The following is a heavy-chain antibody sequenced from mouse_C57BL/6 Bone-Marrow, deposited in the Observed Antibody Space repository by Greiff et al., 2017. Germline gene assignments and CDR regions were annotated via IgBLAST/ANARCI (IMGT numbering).Heavy chain of an antibody. V-gene: IGHV1-42*01. CDR3: ARFWDYFGY. Sequence: EVQLQQSGPELVKPGASVKISCKASGYSFTGYYMNWVKQSPEKSLEWIGEINPSTGGTTYNQKFKAKATLTVDKSSSTAYMQLKSLTSEDAAVYYCARFWDYFGYWGQGTTLTVSS. J-gene: IGHJ2*01. CDR2: INPSTGGT. D-gene: IGHD4-1*01. CDR1: GYSFTGYY.